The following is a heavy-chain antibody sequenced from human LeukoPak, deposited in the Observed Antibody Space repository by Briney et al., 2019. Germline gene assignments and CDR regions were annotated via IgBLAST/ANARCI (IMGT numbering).Heavy chain of an antibody. CDR3: ARDSGYYDSRGSWY. CDR2: ISSSSSYI. CDR1: GFTFSSYS. J-gene: IGHJ4*02. Sequence: GGSLRLSCAASGFTFSSYSMNWVRQAPGKGLEWVSSISSSSSYIYYADSVKGRFTISRDNAKNSLYLQMNSPRAEDTAVYYCARDSGYYDSRGSWYWGQGTLVTVSS. D-gene: IGHD3-22*01. V-gene: IGHV3-21*01.